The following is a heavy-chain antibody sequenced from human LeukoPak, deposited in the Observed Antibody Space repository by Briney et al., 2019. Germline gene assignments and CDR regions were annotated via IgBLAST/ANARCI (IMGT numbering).Heavy chain of an antibody. CDR2: IKQDGGEK. CDR3: AREDHSNYNY. CDR1: GFPFSSYW. V-gene: IGHV3-7*01. D-gene: IGHD4-11*01. J-gene: IGHJ4*02. Sequence: GGSLRPSCAASGFPFSSYWMSWVCQAPGKGLEWVANIKQDGGEKFYVDSVKGRFTISRDNAKNSLYLQMNSLRAEDTAVYYCAREDHSNYNYWGQGTLVTVSS.